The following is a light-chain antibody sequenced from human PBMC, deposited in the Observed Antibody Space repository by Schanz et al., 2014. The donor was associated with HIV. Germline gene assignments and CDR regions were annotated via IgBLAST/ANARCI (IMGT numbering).Light chain of an antibody. CDR3: SSSGGSNNFVI. V-gene: IGLV2-8*01. Sequence: QSVLTQPASVSGSPGQSISISCTGSSSDIGGYKYVSWYQQHPDKAPKLMIYDVNKRPSGVPNRFSGSKSGNTAYLTISGLQAEDEADYYCSSSGGSNNFVIFGGGTKLTVL. CDR2: DVN. J-gene: IGLJ2*01. CDR1: SSDIGGYKY.